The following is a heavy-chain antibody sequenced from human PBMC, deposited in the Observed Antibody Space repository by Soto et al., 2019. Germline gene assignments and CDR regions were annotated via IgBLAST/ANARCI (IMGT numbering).Heavy chain of an antibody. V-gene: IGHV3-23*01. J-gene: IGHJ4*02. Sequence: LRLSCADSGFRFSSYSMSWVRQTPGKGLEWVAAITATGDRTYYADSVTGRFTISRDNSKKTHCLQMTSLRAEDTAMYYCATMNGYFEYWGQGTPVTVSS. D-gene: IGHD3-22*01. CDR2: ITATGDRT. CDR3: ATMNGYFEY. CDR1: GFRFSSYS.